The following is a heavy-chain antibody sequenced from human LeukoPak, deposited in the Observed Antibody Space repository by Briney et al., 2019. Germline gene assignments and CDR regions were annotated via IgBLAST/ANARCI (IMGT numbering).Heavy chain of an antibody. CDR1: GYTFTSYG. J-gene: IGHJ4*02. D-gene: IGHD1-26*01. CDR3: ARDRRYSGSYAARNYFDY. CDR2: ISAYNGNT. V-gene: IGHV1-18*01. Sequence: ASVKVSCKASGYTFTSYGISWVRQAPGQGLEWMGWISAYNGNTNYAQKLQGRVTMTTDTSTSTAYMELRSLRSDDTAVYYCARDRRYSGSYAARNYFDYWGQGTLVTVSS.